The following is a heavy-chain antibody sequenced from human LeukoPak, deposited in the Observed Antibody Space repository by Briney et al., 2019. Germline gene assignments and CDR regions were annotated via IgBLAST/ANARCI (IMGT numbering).Heavy chain of an antibody. D-gene: IGHD3-10*01. J-gene: IGHJ4*02. CDR2: IIPIFGTA. Sequence: ASVKVSCKASGGTFSSYAISWVRQAPGQGLEWMGGIIPIFGTANYAQKFQGRVTITADESTSTAYMELSSLRSEDTAVYHCAREGRRDITMVRGVIPYYFDYWGQGTLVTVSS. CDR3: AREGRRDITMVRGVIPYYFDY. V-gene: IGHV1-69*13. CDR1: GGTFSSYA.